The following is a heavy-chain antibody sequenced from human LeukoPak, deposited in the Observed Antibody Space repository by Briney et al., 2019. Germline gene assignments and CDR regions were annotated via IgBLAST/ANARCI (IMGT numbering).Heavy chain of an antibody. CDR2: IHTEGNEK. CDR1: GFTFSKFW. D-gene: IGHD1-1*01. CDR3: ARGDDFSGDH. V-gene: IGHV3-7*04. J-gene: IGHJ4*02. Sequence: PGGSLRLSCATFGFTFSKFWMSWVRQVPGRGLEWVADIHTEGNEKYHVESVEGRFTISRDNTRDLLFLQMNGLRVEDTAVYYCARGDDFSGDHWGQGTLVTVSS.